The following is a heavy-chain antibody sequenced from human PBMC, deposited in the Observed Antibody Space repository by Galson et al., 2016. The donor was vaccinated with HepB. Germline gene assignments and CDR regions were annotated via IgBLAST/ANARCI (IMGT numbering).Heavy chain of an antibody. J-gene: IGHJ4*02. CDR3: ASDSTYGNF. D-gene: IGHD3-10*01. CDR2: IFYFDNT. Sequence: ETLSLTCTVSGASVSSTGYYWSWIRQPPGKGLEWIGYIFYFDNTNYNPSLKSRVTISVDTSKNQFSLKLNSVTAADTAVYYCASDSTYGNFWGQGTLATVST. CDR1: GASVSSTGYY. V-gene: IGHV4-61*08.